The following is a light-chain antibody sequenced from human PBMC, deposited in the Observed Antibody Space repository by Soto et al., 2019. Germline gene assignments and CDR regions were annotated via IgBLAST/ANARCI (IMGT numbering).Light chain of an antibody. CDR1: QSVGSY. J-gene: IGKJ4*01. CDR2: DAS. Sequence: EIVLTQSPATLSLSPGDRATLSCRASQSVGSYLGWYQQIPDQAPRLLIYDASNRATGIPARFSVSGTGTDLALTISSLEHEDFAVYYCQQRSDWPSTFGGGNKVEIK. V-gene: IGKV3-11*01. CDR3: QQRSDWPST.